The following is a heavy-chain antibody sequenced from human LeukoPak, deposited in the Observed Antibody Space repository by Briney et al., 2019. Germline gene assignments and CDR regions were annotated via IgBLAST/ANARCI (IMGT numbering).Heavy chain of an antibody. J-gene: IGHJ3*02. Sequence: PGGSLRLSCAASGFTFSSYSMNWVRQAPGKGLEWVSYITSSSTIYYADSVKGRFTISRDNAKNSLYLQMNSLRAEDTAVYYCARSTTYYYDSSASRAFDIWGQGTMVTVSS. CDR3: ARSTTYYYDSSASRAFDI. CDR2: ITSSSTI. CDR1: GFTFSSYS. D-gene: IGHD3-22*01. V-gene: IGHV3-48*01.